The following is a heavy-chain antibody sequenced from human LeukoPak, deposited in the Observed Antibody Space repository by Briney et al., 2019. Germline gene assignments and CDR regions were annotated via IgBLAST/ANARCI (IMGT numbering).Heavy chain of an antibody. D-gene: IGHD3-10*01. CDR1: GGSMSSYY. CDR3: ARYLSSGLDY. V-gene: IGHV4-59*01. CDR2: IYYTGST. J-gene: IGHJ4*02. Sequence: PSETLSLTCTVSGGSMSSYYWTWIRQPPERGLEWIGHIYYTGSTSYNPSLKSRVTLSVDTSKNQFSLKLTSVTAADTAVYYCARYLSSGLDYWGQGTWLTVSS.